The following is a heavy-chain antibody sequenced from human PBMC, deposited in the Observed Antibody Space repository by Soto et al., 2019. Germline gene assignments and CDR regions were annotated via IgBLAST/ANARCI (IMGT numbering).Heavy chain of an antibody. CDR3: ARVSPYYDFWSGYYTGWFDP. CDR1: VGSISRYY. D-gene: IGHD3-3*01. J-gene: IGHJ5*02. V-gene: IGHV4-59*01. Sequence: LFLSCIDPVGSISRYYWSSVCQPPGKGLEWIGYIYYSGSTNYNPSLKSRVTISVDTSKNQFSLKLSSVTAADTAVYYCARVSPYYDFWSGYYTGWFDPWGQGTLVTVS. CDR2: IYYSGST.